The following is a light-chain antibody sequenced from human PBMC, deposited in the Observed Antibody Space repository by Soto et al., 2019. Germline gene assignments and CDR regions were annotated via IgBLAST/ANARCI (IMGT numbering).Light chain of an antibody. J-gene: IGKJ1*01. V-gene: IGKV3-20*01. Sequence: EGVLTHSPGTVSLSPGERATLSCRASQSVTNNYLAWYQQKAGQAPRLLIYAASSRATGIPDRFSGSGSGTDFTLSISRLEPEDFAVYYCQQYVHSITWTFGQGTKVEIK. CDR2: AAS. CDR3: QQYVHSITWT. CDR1: QSVTNNY.